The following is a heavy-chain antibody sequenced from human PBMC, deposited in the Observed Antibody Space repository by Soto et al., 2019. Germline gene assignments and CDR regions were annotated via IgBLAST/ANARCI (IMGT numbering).Heavy chain of an antibody. CDR2: ISAYNGNT. CDR1: CYTFTSYG. J-gene: IGHJ4*02. D-gene: IGHD6-19*01. V-gene: IGHV1-18*01. CDR3: ERVFRGWQDNYYFDY. Sequence: SGKVSFKASCYTFTSYGISWVRQAPVQGLEWMGWISAYNGNTNYAQKLQGRVTMTTDTSTSTAYMELRSLRSDDTAVYYCERVFRGWQDNYYFDYWGRGTLVTVSS.